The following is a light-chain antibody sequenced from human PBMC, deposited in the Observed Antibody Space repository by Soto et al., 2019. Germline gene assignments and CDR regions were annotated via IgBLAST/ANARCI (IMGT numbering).Light chain of an antibody. J-gene: IGKJ5*01. CDR3: QHYVTSSIT. V-gene: IGKV3-20*01. CDR1: QSVSSTS. CDR2: GAS. Sequence: EVVLTQSPGTLSLSPGERVTILCLASQSVSSTSLAWYQQKPGQTPRLLIYGASSRATGTPDRISGGGFGTHFTLTISRLEPEDFAVYYCQHYVTSSITFGQGTRLEIK.